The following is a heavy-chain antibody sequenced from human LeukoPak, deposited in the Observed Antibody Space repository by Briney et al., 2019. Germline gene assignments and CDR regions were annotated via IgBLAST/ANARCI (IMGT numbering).Heavy chain of an antibody. CDR3: AKSQPMVRGFVC. D-gene: IGHD3-10*01. V-gene: IGHV3-30*02. CDR2: LRYDGSNE. CDR1: GFTFSDYG. J-gene: IGHJ4*02. Sequence: GGSLRLSCAASGFTFSDYGMHWVRQAPGKGLEWVAFLRYDGSNEYYADSVKGRFTISRDRSKNTLYLQMKSLRGEDTAVYYCAKSQPMVRGFVCWGQGTLVTVSS.